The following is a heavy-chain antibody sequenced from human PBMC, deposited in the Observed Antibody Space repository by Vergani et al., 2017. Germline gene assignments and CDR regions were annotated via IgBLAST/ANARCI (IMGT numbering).Heavy chain of an antibody. D-gene: IGHD3-22*01. Sequence: QVQLVESGGGVVQPGRSLRLSCAASGFTFSSYGMHWVRQAPGKGLEWVAVISYDGSNKYYADSVKGRFTISRDNSKNTLYLQMNSLRAEDTAVYYCAKDRLFTYYYDSSGSYYYGMDVWGQGTTVTVSS. J-gene: IGHJ6*02. V-gene: IGHV3-30*18. CDR2: ISYDGSNK. CDR1: GFTFSSYG. CDR3: AKDRLFTYYYDSSGSYYYGMDV.